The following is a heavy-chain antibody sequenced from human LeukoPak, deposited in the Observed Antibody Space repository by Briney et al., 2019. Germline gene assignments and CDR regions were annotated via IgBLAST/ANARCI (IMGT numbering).Heavy chain of an antibody. Sequence: ASVKVSCKASGYTFTSYYLHWVRQAPGQGLEWMGIINPSGGSTSYAQKFQGRVTMTRDMSTSTVYMELSSLRSGDTAVYYCVRQYYHYSSDYYWASDYWGQGTLVTVSS. CDR2: INPSGGST. CDR1: GYTFTSYY. D-gene: IGHD3-22*01. V-gene: IGHV1-46*01. J-gene: IGHJ4*02. CDR3: VRQYYHYSSDYYWASDY.